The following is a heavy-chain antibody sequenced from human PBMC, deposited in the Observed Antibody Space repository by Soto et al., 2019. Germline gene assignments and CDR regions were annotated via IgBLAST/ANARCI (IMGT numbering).Heavy chain of an antibody. Sequence: GGSLRLSCEASGFTFSDSAVHWVRQASGKGLEWVGRIRGKANNYATAYAASVKGRFTISRDDSRDTAYLYMNSVKTEDTGVYYCFRRGAVAGIIYWGQGALVTVSS. J-gene: IGHJ4*02. CDR1: GFTFSDSA. D-gene: IGHD6-19*01. CDR3: FRRGAVAGIIY. V-gene: IGHV3-73*01. CDR2: IRGKANNYAT.